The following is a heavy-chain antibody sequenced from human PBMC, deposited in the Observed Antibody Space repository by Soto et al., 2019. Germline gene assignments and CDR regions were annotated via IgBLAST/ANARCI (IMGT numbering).Heavy chain of an antibody. CDR1: GGSISSYY. V-gene: IGHV4-59*01. D-gene: IGHD3-22*01. J-gene: IGHJ3*02. CDR2: IYYSGST. Sequence: SETLSLTCTVSGGSISSYYWSWIRQPPGKGLEWIGYIYYSGSTNYNPSLKSRVTISVDTSKNQFSLKLSSVTAADTAVYYCARDRNYYDSSGYHDAFDIWGQGTMVTVSS. CDR3: ARDRNYYDSSGYHDAFDI.